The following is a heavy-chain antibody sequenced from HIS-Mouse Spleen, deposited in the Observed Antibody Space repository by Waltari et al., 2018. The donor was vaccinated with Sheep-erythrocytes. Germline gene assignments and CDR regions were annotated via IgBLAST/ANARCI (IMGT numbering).Heavy chain of an antibody. CDR3: ARASIFGVVRGFDY. V-gene: IGHV3-21*01. CDR2: NRYSSSYI. CDR1: GFTFSSYS. D-gene: IGHD3-3*01. Sequence: EVQLVESGGGLVKPGGSLRLSCAASGFTFSSYSMNWVRKAPGKGLEWVSSNRYSSSYISYADSVKGRFTISRDNAKNSLYLKLNTLRAEDTAVYYCARASIFGVVRGFDYWGQGTLVTVSS. J-gene: IGHJ4*02.